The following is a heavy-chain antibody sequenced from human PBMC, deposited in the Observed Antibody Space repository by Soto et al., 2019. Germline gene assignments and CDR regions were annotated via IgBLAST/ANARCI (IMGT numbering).Heavy chain of an antibody. CDR2: IIPIFGTA. V-gene: IGHV1-69*13. J-gene: IGHJ4*02. D-gene: IGHD3-22*01. Sequence: GALVKVSCKASGGTFSSYAISWVRQAPGQGLEWMGGIIPIFGTANYAQKFQGRVTITADESTSTAYMELSSLRSEDTAVYYCARDTRDYYDSSGPFDYWGQGTLVTVSS. CDR1: GGTFSSYA. CDR3: ARDTRDYYDSSGPFDY.